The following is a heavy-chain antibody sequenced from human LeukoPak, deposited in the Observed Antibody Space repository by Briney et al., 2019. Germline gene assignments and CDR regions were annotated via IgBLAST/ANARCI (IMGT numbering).Heavy chain of an antibody. Sequence: PGGSLRLSCAASGFTFSSYAMHWVRQAPGKGLEWVAVISYDGSNKYYADSVKGRFTISRDNSKNTLYLQMNSLRAEDTAVYYCAREFTMIVVVTAFDYWGQGTLVTVSS. V-gene: IGHV3-30-3*01. J-gene: IGHJ4*02. CDR3: AREFTMIVVVTAFDY. CDR2: ISYDGSNK. CDR1: GFTFSSYA. D-gene: IGHD3-22*01.